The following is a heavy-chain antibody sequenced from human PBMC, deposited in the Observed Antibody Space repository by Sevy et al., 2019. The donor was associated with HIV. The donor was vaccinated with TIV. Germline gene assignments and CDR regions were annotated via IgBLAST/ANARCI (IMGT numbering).Heavy chain of an antibody. CDR3: RGAKDGYNPLDY. CDR2: INHSGST. J-gene: IGHJ4*02. V-gene: IGHV4-34*01. D-gene: IGHD5-12*01. Sequence: SENLSLTCAVYGGSFSGYYWSWIRQPPGKGLEWIGEINHSGSTNYNPSLKSRVTISVDTSKNQFSLKLSSVTAADTAVYYCRGAKDGYNPLDYWGQGTLVTVSS. CDR1: GGSFSGYY.